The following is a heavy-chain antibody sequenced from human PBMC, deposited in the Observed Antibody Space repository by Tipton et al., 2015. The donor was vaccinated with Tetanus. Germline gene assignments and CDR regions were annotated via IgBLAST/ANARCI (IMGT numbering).Heavy chain of an antibody. V-gene: IGHV1-18*01. CDR2: ISSYNGNT. J-gene: IGHJ2*01. CDR3: ARVTTGEEYFDL. CDR1: GYTFTSYG. D-gene: IGHD1-1*01. Sequence: QLVQSGAEVKKPGASVKVSCTASGYTFTSYGIRWVRQAPGQGLEWMGWISSYNGNTNYAQKLQGRVTMTTDTSTSTAYMELRSLRSDDAAVHYCARVTTGEEYFDLWGRGALGPVSS.